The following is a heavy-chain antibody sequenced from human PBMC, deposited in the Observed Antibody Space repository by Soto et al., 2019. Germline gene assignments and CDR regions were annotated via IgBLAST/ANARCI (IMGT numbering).Heavy chain of an antibody. D-gene: IGHD1-26*01. CDR2: IYYSGST. CDR1: GGSISSGGYY. V-gene: IGHV4-31*03. CDR3: EREGGIVGATAADY. Sequence: SETLSLTCTVSGGSISSGGYYWSWIRQHPGKGLEWIGYIYYSGSTYYNPSLKSRVTISVDTSKNQFSLKLSSVTAADTAVYYCEREGGIVGATAADYWGQGTLVTVS. J-gene: IGHJ4*02.